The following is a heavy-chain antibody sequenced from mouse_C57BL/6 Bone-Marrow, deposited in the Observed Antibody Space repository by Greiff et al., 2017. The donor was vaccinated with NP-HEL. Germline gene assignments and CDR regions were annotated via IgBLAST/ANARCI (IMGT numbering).Heavy chain of an antibody. J-gene: IGHJ2*01. D-gene: IGHD1-1*01. CDR3: ARDQAYYGLDY. CDR2: INYDGSST. V-gene: IGHV5-16*01. Sequence: EVMLVESEGGLVQPGSSMKLSCTASGFTFSDYYMAWVRQVPEKGLEWVANINYDGSSTYYLDSLKSRFIISRDNAKNILYLQMSSLKSEDTATYYCARDQAYYGLDYWGQGTTLTVSS. CDR1: GFTFSDYY.